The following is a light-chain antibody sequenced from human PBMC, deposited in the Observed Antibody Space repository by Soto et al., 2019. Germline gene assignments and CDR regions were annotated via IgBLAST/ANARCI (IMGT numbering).Light chain of an antibody. V-gene: IGKV3-20*01. CDR3: QQYCSSPPYT. Sequence: EIVLTQSPGTLSLSPGERATLSCRASQSVSSSYLAWYQQKPGQAPRLLIYGASSRATGIPDRLSGSGSGTDFTLSISRVVPEDFAVYYCQQYCSSPPYTFGQGTKLEIK. CDR1: QSVSSSY. J-gene: IGKJ2*01. CDR2: GAS.